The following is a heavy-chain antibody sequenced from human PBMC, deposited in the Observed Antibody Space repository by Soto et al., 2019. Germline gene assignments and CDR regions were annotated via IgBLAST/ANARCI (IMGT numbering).Heavy chain of an antibody. J-gene: IGHJ6*02. Sequence: PRASVKVSCKASGGTLSSYAISWVRQAPGQGLEWMGGIIPIFGTADYAQKFQGRVTITADESTSTAYMELSSLRSEDTAVYYCARDFGRVVVAATYYYYYGMDVWGQGTTVTVSS. D-gene: IGHD2-15*01. CDR2: IIPIFGTA. V-gene: IGHV1-69*13. CDR1: GGTLSSYA. CDR3: ARDFGRVVVAATYYYYYGMDV.